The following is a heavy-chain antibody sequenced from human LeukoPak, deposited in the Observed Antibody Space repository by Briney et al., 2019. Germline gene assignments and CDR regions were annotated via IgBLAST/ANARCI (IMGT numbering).Heavy chain of an antibody. D-gene: IGHD3-9*01. CDR3: ARGSYNILSGFDY. J-gene: IGHJ4*02. Sequence: ASVKVSCKASGYTFTSYAMHWVRQAPGQRLEWMGWINAGNGNTKYSQKFQGRVTITRDTSASTAYMELSSLRSEDTAVYYCARGSYNILSGFDYWGQGTLVSVSS. CDR1: GYTFTSYA. CDR2: INAGNGNT. V-gene: IGHV1-3*01.